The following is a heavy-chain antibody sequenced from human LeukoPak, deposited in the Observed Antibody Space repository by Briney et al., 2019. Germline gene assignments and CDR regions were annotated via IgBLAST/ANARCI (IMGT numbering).Heavy chain of an antibody. J-gene: IGHJ4*02. V-gene: IGHV4-34*01. CDR3: ARAVAGKWELPPRLDY. D-gene: IGHD1-26*01. CDR2: INHSGST. CDR1: GGSFSGYY. Sequence: PSETLSLTCAVYGGSFSGYYWSWIRQPPGKGLERIGEINHSGSTNYNPSLKSRVTISVDTSKNQFSLKLSSVTAADTAVYYCARAVAGKWELPPRLDYWGQGTLVTVSS.